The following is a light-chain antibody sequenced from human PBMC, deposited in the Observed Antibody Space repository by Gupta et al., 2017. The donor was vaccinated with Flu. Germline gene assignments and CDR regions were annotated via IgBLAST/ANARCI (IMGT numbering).Light chain of an antibody. CDR2: DAS. CDR1: QRVGNY. Sequence: EIVLTQSPATLSLSPGERATLSCRASQRVGNYLAWYQQVPGQSPRLLIYDASNRAPGIPARFRGSGAGTDFTLTISGLEPEDFAVYYCQQRTNGPPMYTFGQGTKLEI. V-gene: IGKV3-11*01. CDR3: QQRTNGPPMYT. J-gene: IGKJ2*01.